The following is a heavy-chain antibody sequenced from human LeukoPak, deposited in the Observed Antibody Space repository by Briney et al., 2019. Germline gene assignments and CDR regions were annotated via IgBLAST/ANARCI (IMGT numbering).Heavy chain of an antibody. D-gene: IGHD2-15*01. J-gene: IGHJ1*01. Sequence: SETLSLTCAVSGGSISSSNWWSWVRQPPGKGLEWIGEIYHSGSTNYNPSLKSRVTISVDKSKNQFSLKLSSVTAADTAVYYCARDPVVVVAATPGYFQHWGQGTLVTVSS. CDR1: GGSISSSNW. CDR3: ARDPVVVVAATPGYFQH. CDR2: IYHSGST. V-gene: IGHV4-4*02.